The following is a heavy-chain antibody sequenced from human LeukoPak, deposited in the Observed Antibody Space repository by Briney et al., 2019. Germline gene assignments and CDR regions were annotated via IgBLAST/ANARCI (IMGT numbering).Heavy chain of an antibody. CDR3: ARYNGYSSGWYDGEIDY. CDR1: GGSFSSYS. D-gene: IGHD6-19*01. CDR2: IFPVLGIA. Sequence: ASVKVSCKASGGSFSSYSSSWVRQAPGQGLEWIGRIFPVLGIANYAQKFQGRVTITADKSASTAYMELSSLRSEDTAVYYCARYNGYSSGWYDGEIDYWGQGTLVTVSS. J-gene: IGHJ4*02. V-gene: IGHV1-69*02.